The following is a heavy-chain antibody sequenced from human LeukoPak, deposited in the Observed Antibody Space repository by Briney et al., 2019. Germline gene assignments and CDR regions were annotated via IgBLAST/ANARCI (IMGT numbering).Heavy chain of an antibody. Sequence: PGGSLRLSCAASGFTFSSYSMYWVRQAPGKGLEWDSFISSGSNYIYYTDSVKGRFTISRDNAKNSLYLQMNSLRVEDTAIYYCARVGCSGGTCYDYWGQGTLVTVSS. CDR3: ARVGCSGGTCYDY. J-gene: IGHJ4*02. D-gene: IGHD2-15*01. V-gene: IGHV3-21*01. CDR2: ISSGSNYI. CDR1: GFTFSSYS.